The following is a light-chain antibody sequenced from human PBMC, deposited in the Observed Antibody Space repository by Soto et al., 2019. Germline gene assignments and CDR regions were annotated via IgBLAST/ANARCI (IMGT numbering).Light chain of an antibody. CDR1: QSVDSN. CDR2: GAF. Sequence: EIVVTQSPATLSVSPGERATLSCRTSQSVDSNLAWYQHKSGQAPRLLIYGAFTRATGVPARFSGSGSGTEFTLTISSLQSEDFAVYYCQQYNNWRGTFGQGTKVEIK. CDR3: QQYNNWRGT. V-gene: IGKV3-15*01. J-gene: IGKJ1*01.